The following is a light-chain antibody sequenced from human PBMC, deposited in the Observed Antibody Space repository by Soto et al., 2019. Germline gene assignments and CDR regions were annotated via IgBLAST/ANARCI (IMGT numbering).Light chain of an antibody. CDR2: KNN. CDR3: SAWDESPRGQV. V-gene: IGLV1-47*01. CDR1: SSNIGSHN. Sequence: QSVLTQPPSASGTPGQRVSISCSGGSSNIGSHNVYWYQQLPGTAPKLLIFKNNQRPSGVPDRFSGSKSGTSASLAISGLRAEDEADYYCSAWDESPRGQVFGPGTKLTVL. J-gene: IGLJ1*01.